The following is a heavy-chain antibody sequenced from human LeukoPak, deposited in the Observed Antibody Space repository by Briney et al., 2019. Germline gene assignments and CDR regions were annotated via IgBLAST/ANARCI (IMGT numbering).Heavy chain of an antibody. Sequence: PGGSLRLSCAASGFSFSIYSLTWVRQAPGKGREWIAYINEGSSVIYYAVSVEGRLTVSRDNAKNSLYLQMNSLRGDDTAVYYCARGFGTSWFYSWGQGTLVTVSS. CDR3: ARGFGTSWFYS. J-gene: IGHJ5*01. CDR1: GFSFSIYS. CDR2: INEGSSVI. D-gene: IGHD2-2*01. V-gene: IGHV3-48*04.